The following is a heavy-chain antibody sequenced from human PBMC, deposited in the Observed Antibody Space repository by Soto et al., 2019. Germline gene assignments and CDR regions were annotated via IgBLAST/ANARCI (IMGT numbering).Heavy chain of an antibody. CDR2: MNPNSGST. D-gene: IGHD2-15*01. CDR3: ARGRGCSDGIDY. J-gene: IGHJ4*02. V-gene: IGHV1-8*01. Sequence: AAVTVSCKASGYTFTSLVINWVRQATGRGLEWMVWMNPNSGSTGSAQKFQGRVAMTRDTSINTAYMELSSLRSDDTAVYSCARGRGCSDGIDYWGQGTLVTVSS. CDR1: GYTFTSLV.